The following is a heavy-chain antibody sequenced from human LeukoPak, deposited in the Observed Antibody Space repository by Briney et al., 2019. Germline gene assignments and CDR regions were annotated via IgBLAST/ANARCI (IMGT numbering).Heavy chain of an antibody. V-gene: IGHV4-59*01. D-gene: IGHD1-14*01. Sequence: SETLSLTCSVSGGSIRSYYWNRLRQSPGKGLEWIGYIYYSGSINYNPSFKSRVTMSVDTSKNQFSLKLHSVTAADTAMYYCARSLGITSLDYWGQGMLVTVSS. CDR2: IYYSGSI. J-gene: IGHJ4*02. CDR1: GGSIRSYY. CDR3: ARSLGITSLDY.